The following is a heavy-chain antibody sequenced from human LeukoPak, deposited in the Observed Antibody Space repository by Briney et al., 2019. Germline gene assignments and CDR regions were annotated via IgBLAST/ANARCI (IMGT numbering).Heavy chain of an antibody. D-gene: IGHD3-22*01. V-gene: IGHV3-7*01. J-gene: IGHJ4*02. Sequence: GSLRLSCAASGFTFSSYWMSWVRQAPGKGLEWVANIKQDGSEKYYVDSVKGRFTISRDNAKNSLYLQMNSLRAEDTAVYYCARAQYYYDTSGYDYWGQGTLVTVSS. CDR2: IKQDGSEK. CDR1: GFTFSSYW. CDR3: ARAQYYYDTSGYDY.